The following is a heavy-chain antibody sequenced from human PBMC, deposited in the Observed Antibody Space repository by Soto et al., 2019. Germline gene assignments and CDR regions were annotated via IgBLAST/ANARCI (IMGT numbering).Heavy chain of an antibody. J-gene: IGHJ3*02. V-gene: IGHV4-34*01. CDR3: ARLRGAPIAAAGTNAFDI. CDR1: GGSFSGYY. Sequence: SETLSLTCAVYGGSFSGYYWSWIRQPPGKGLEWIGEINHSGSTNYNPSLKSRVTISLDTSKNQFSLKLSSVTAADTAVYYCARLRGAPIAAAGTNAFDIWGQGTMVTVSS. CDR2: INHSGST. D-gene: IGHD6-13*01.